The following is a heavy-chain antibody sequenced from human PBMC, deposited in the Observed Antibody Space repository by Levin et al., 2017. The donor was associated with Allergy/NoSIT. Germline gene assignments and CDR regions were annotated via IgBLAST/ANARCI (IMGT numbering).Heavy chain of an antibody. CDR2: MSYRGLS. D-gene: IGHD1-1*01. J-gene: IGHJ4*02. V-gene: IGHV4-59*01. CDR1: GASFSNYY. CDR3: ARVRPSPYDWSDVLDY. Sequence: SETLSLTCSVSGASFSNYYWSWIRQPPGRRLEWIGSMSYRGLSKYSPSLKSRVTILLDTSTNRFSLKLRSVTTADTAVYFCARVRPSPYDWSDVLDYWGQGILVTVSS.